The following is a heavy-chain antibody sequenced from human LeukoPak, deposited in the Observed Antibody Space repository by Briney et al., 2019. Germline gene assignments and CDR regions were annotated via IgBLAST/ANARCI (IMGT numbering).Heavy chain of an antibody. CDR2: IYHTVNT. CDR1: GASVSSGGSS. D-gene: IGHD3-10*01. V-gene: IGHV4-30-2*01. J-gene: IGHJ5*02. Sequence: SETLSLTCAVTGASVSSGGSSWAWIRQPPGKGLEWIGYIYHTVNTFYNPSLQSRVTISVDRAKNQVSLRLTSVTAADTAVYYCARDSYGLGSNYFDPWGQGTQVTVSS. CDR3: ARDSYGLGSNYFDP.